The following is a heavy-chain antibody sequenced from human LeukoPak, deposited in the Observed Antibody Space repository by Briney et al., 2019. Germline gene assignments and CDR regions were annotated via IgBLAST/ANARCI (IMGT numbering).Heavy chain of an antibody. CDR3: ARRLIIRGGFND. CDR1: GGAFTDCF. J-gene: IGHJ4*02. V-gene: IGHV4-34*01. Sequence: KPSETLSLTCGVYGGAFTDCFWSWVRQPPGKRLEWVGEINHVGSTNYNPSVKSRVTLSVDKSTNQVSLNLTSVTVADTAVYYCARRLIIRGGFNDWGQGTLVTVSS. CDR2: INHVGST. D-gene: IGHD3-10*01.